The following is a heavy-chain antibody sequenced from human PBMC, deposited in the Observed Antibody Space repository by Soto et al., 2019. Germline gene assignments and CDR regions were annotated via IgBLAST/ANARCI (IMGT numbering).Heavy chain of an antibody. D-gene: IGHD3-3*01. CDR1: GYTFTSYG. CDR3: ARDHYDFWSGYEGYYYYYGMDV. Sequence: ASVKVSCKASGYTFTSYGISWVRQAPGQGLEGMGWISAYNGNTNYAQKLQGRVTMTTDTSTSTAYMELRSLRSDDTAVYYCARDHYDFWSGYEGYYYYYGMDVWGQGTTVTVSS. CDR2: ISAYNGNT. V-gene: IGHV1-18*01. J-gene: IGHJ6*02.